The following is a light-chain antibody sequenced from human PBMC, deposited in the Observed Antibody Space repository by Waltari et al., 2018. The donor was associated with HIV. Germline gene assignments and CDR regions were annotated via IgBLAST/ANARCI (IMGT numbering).Light chain of an antibody. CDR1: SSDVGGYNY. CDR2: EGS. CDR3: SSYTSSSTLV. Sequence: QSALTQPASASGSPGQSTTTACTGTSSDVGGYNYVSWYQQHQGKAPKLMIYEGSHLPSGVSNRFSGSKSGNTASLTISGLQSEDEADYYCSSYTSSSTLVFGGGTKLTVL. J-gene: IGLJ2*01. V-gene: IGLV2-14*01.